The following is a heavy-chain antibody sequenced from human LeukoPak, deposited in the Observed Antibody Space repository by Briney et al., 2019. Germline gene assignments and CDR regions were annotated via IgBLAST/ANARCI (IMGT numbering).Heavy chain of an antibody. D-gene: IGHD2-8*01. J-gene: IGHJ5*02. CDR2: IWYEGSNK. V-gene: IGHV3-33*01. Sequence: PGGSLRLSCAASGFTFSSYGMPWVRQAPGKGLEWVAVIWYEGSNKYYADSVKGRFTISRDNSKNTLYLQMNSLRDEDTAVYYCAGEVVRAVSGVDYTWLDPWGKGTLVFVSA. CDR3: AGEVVRAVSGVDYTWLDP. CDR1: GFTFSSYG.